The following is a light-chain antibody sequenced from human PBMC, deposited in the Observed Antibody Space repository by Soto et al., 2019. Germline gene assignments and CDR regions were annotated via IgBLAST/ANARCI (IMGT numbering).Light chain of an antibody. Sequence: DIQMTQSPSTLSAFVGDRVTITCRASQSINNWLAWYQQKPGKAPKLLIYDASNLESGVPSRFSGSGSGTEFTLTISSLQPDDFATYYCQQYDNSSPWTFGQGTKVVIK. CDR2: DAS. J-gene: IGKJ1*01. CDR3: QQYDNSSPWT. CDR1: QSINNW. V-gene: IGKV1-5*01.